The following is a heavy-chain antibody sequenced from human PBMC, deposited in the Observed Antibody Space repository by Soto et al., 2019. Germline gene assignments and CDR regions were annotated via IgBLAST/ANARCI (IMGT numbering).Heavy chain of an antibody. CDR2: IKQDGSEK. V-gene: IGHV3-7*01. J-gene: IGHJ5*02. CDR3: ARCVAASAWFDP. Sequence: GGSLRLSCAASGFTFSSYWTSWVRQAPGKGLEWVANIKQDGSEKYYVDSVKGRFTISRDNAKNSLYLQMNSLRAEDTAVYYCARCVAASAWFDPWGQGTLVTV. D-gene: IGHD6-19*01. CDR1: GFTFSSYW.